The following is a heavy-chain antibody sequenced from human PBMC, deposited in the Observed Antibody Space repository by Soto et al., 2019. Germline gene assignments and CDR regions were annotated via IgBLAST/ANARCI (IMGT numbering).Heavy chain of an antibody. D-gene: IGHD6-19*01. Sequence: QVQLQESGPGLVKPSETLSLTCTVSGGSISGHYWIWIRQSPGKGLEWIGYIFYSGSTNYNPSLKSRVTISVDTSKNQFSLKLSSVTAADTAVYFCARVGSSGWSPDYWGQGTLVTVSS. CDR3: ARVGSSGWSPDY. CDR1: GGSISGHY. V-gene: IGHV4-59*11. J-gene: IGHJ4*02. CDR2: IFYSGST.